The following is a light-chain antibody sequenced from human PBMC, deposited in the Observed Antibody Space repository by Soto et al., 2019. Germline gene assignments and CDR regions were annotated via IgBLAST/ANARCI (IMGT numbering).Light chain of an antibody. CDR1: SSDVGAYNY. CDR2: DVS. V-gene: IGLV2-14*01. CDR3: SSYTSSTPVV. Sequence: QSVLTQPASVSGSPGQSITISCTGTSSDVGAYNYVSWYQQHPGKAPKLMIYDVSNRPSGVFNRFSGSKSGNAASLTISGLQAEDEADYYCSSYTSSTPVVFGGGTKVTVL. J-gene: IGLJ2*01.